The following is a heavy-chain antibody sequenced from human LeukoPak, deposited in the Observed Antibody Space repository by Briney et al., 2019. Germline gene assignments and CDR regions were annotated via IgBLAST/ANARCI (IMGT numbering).Heavy chain of an antibody. J-gene: IGHJ4*02. V-gene: IGHV3-7*01. Sequence: GGSLRLSCAASGFTFRNYWMSWVRQAPGKGLEWAAIIKSDGSAKYYVDSVKGRFDISRDNDKNSLYLQMSNLRAEDTAVYYCARDRGGGYFDYWGQGSLVTVSS. CDR1: GFTFRNYW. CDR2: IKSDGSAK. CDR3: ARDRGGGYFDY.